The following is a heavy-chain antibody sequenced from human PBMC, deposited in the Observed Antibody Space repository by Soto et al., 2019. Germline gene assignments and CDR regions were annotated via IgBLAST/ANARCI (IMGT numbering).Heavy chain of an antibody. V-gene: IGHV1-3*01. CDR1: GYTFTSYA. J-gene: IGHJ4*01. CDR3: ASRRKHYDISGPPDY. D-gene: IGHD3-22*01. Sequence: ASVKVSCKASGYTFTSYAMHWVRQAPGQRLEWIGWINAGNGNTKYSQKFQGRVTITRDTSASTAYMELSSLRSEDTAVYYCASRRKHYDISGPPDYWGHGTLVTVSS. CDR2: INAGNGNT.